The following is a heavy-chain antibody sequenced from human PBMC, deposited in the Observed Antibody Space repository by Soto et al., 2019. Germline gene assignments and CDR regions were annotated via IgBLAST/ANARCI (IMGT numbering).Heavy chain of an antibody. J-gene: IGHJ3*02. CDR1: GYSFTIYW. V-gene: IGHV5-51*01. CDR3: ARSPGIQLWYGFHAFDI. D-gene: IGHD5-18*01. CDR2: IYPGDSDT. Sequence: GESLKISCKGSGYSFTIYWIGWVRQMPGKGLEWMGIIYPGDSDTRYSPSFQGQVTISADKSISTAYLQWSSLKASDTAMYYCARSPGIQLWYGFHAFDIWGQGTMVTVSS.